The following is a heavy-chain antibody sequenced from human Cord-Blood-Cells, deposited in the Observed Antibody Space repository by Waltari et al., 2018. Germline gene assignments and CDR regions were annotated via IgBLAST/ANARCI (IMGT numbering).Heavy chain of an antibody. CDR2: FVPEDGET. CDR3: ATVGYCTNSVCYIDDAFDI. V-gene: IGHV1-24*01. Sequence: VQPVQSGAAVKKPVPSVKVPCTVSGYTLTELHTHWARQAPGKRLEWMGVFVPEDGETSYAQKFHGRVTMTEDTSTDTAYMALSSLISEDTAVYYCATVGYCTNSVCYIDDAFDIWGQGTMVAVSS. J-gene: IGHJ3*02. D-gene: IGHD2-8*01. CDR1: GYTLTELH.